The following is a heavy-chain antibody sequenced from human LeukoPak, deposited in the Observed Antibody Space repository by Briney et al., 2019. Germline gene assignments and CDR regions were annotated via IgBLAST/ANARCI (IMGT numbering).Heavy chain of an antibody. CDR1: GYTFTGYY. CDR2: INPNSGGT. J-gene: IGHJ5*02. V-gene: IGHV1-2*02. CDR3: ARWYSSSWYSGWFDP. D-gene: IGHD6-13*01. Sequence: GASVKVSCKASGYTFTGYYMHWVRQAPGQGLEWMGWINPNSGGTNYAQKFQGRVTMTRDTSISTAYMELSRLRSDDTAVYYCARWYSSSWYSGWFDPWGQGTLVTVSS.